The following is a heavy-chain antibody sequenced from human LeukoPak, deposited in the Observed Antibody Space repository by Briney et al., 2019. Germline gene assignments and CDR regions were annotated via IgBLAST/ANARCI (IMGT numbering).Heavy chain of an antibody. J-gene: IGHJ4*02. CDR2: IRTTAEGAKYA. V-gene: IGHV3-48*02. D-gene: IGHD3-9*01. CDR3: ATDQRYAFDY. CDR1: GFSFTDYP. Sequence: GGSLRLSCATSGFSFTDYPMNWVRQAPGKGLEWISNIRTTAEGAKYAYYADSVKGRVTISRDDGKNTLYLHMNSLRDDDTAVHYCATDQRYAFDYWGQGILVTVSS.